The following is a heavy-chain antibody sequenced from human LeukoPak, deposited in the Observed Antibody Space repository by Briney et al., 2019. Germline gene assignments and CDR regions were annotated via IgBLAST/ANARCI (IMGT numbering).Heavy chain of an antibody. Sequence: GGSLRLSCAASGFTFSNAWMSWVRQAPGKGLEWVGRIKSKTDGETTDYAAPVKGRFTISRDDSENTLFLQMNSLKTEDTAVYYCTTDFWSGYAYYYYMDVWGKGTTVTVSS. CDR2: IKSKTDGETT. J-gene: IGHJ6*03. D-gene: IGHD3-3*01. CDR1: GFTFSNAW. CDR3: TTDFWSGYAYYYYMDV. V-gene: IGHV3-15*01.